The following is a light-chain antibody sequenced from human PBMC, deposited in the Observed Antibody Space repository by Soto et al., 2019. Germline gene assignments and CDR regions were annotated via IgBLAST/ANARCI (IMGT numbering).Light chain of an antibody. J-gene: IGKJ5*01. Sequence: SPGTLSLSPGERATLSCRASQSVSSSYLAWYQQKPGQAPRLLIYGASSRATGIPDRFSGSGSGTDFTLTISRLEPEDFAVYYCQQYGSSLPTFGQGTRLEIK. V-gene: IGKV3-20*01. CDR1: QSVSSSY. CDR3: QQYGSSLPT. CDR2: GAS.